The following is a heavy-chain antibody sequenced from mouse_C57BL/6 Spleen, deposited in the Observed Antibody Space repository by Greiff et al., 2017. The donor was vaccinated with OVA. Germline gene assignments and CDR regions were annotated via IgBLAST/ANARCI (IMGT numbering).Heavy chain of an antibody. Sequence: EVQLVESGPGMVKPSQSLSLTCTVTGYSITSGYDWHWIRHFPGNKLEWMGYISYSGSTNYNPSLKSRISITHDTSKNHFFLKLNSVTTEDTATYYCARAGITTVVATRYFDVWGTGTTVTVSS. V-gene: IGHV3-1*01. J-gene: IGHJ1*03. CDR1: GYSITSGYD. CDR2: ISYSGST. CDR3: ARAGITTVVATRYFDV. D-gene: IGHD1-1*01.